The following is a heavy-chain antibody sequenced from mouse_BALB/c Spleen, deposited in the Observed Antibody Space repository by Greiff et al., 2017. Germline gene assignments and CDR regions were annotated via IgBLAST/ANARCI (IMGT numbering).Heavy chain of an antibody. CDR1: GYTFTSYW. D-gene: IGHD2-1*01. Sequence: QVQLQQSGPQLVRPGASVKMSCKASGYTFTSYWMHWVKQRPGQGLEWIGYINPSTGYTEYNQKFKDKATLTADKSSSTAYMQLSSLTSEDSAVYYCATIYSYFDYWGQGTTLTVSS. CDR2: INPSTGYT. J-gene: IGHJ2*01. CDR3: ATIYSYFDY. V-gene: IGHV1-4*01.